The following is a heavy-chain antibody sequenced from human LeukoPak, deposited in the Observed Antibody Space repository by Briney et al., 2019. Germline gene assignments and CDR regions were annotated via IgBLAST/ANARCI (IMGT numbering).Heavy chain of an antibody. CDR1: GFTFSSYW. D-gene: IGHD3-10*01. CDR3: AKDLGMIWFGELLLSPPL. CDR2: ISGSGGST. J-gene: IGHJ4*02. V-gene: IGHV3-23*01. Sequence: PGGSLRLSCAASGFTFSSYWMSWVRQAPGKGLEWVSAISGSGGSTYYADSVKGRFTISRDNSKNTLYLQMNSLRAEDTAVYYCAKDLGMIWFGELLLSPPLWGQGTLVTVSS.